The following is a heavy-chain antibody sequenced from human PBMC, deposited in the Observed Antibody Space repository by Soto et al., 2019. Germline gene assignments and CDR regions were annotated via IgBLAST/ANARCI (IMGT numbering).Heavy chain of an antibody. CDR1: GFTFSSNW. Sequence: GGSLRLSCAASGFTFSSNWMTWVRQAPGKGLEWLANINPDGSMKYYADSVKGRFTISRDNARNSLYLHVNSLRAEDTAVYYCARWLSGSYMDWGQGTLVTVSS. J-gene: IGHJ4*02. CDR2: INPDGSMK. CDR3: ARWLSGSYMD. D-gene: IGHD1-26*01. V-gene: IGHV3-7*03.